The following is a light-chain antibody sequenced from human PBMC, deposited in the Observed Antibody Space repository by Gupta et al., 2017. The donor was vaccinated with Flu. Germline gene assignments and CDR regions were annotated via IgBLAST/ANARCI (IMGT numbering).Light chain of an antibody. CDR3: QQSYSSPFT. CDR2: AAS. J-gene: IGKJ3*01. Sequence: DIQMTQSPSPLSASVGDRVTITCRARQSISTYLNWYQQKPGKAPKLLIYAASSLQSGVPSRFSGSGSGTDFTLTISILQPEDFATYYCQQSYSSPFTFGPGTKVDIK. V-gene: IGKV1-39*01. CDR1: QSISTY.